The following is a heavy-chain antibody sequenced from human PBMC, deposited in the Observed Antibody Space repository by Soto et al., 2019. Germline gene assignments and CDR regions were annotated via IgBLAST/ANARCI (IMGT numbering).Heavy chain of an antibody. CDR3: AKGIRAAAGTTYFDY. CDR2: ISGGGGST. V-gene: IGHV3-23*01. CDR1: GFTFSSYA. J-gene: IGHJ4*02. Sequence: EVQLLESGGGLVQPGGSLRLSCAGSGFTFSSYAMNWVRQAPGKGLEWVSTISGGGGSTYYAESVKGRFTISRDNSKSTVYLQMNSMRAEDTAVYYCAKGIRAAAGTTYFDYWGQGTLVTVSS. D-gene: IGHD6-13*01.